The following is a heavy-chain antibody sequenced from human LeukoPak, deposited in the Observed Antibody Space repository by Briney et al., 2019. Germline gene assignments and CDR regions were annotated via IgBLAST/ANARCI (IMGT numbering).Heavy chain of an antibody. CDR3: ARASGSGSYYGIDH. V-gene: IGHV4-59*01. J-gene: IGHJ4*02. CDR2: IYYSGST. D-gene: IGHD3-10*01. CDR1: NGSLSSYY. Sequence: SETLSLTCTVSNGSLSSYYWSWIRQPPGKGLEWIGYIYYSGSTNYNSALQSRVTISLDTSKTQFSLKLKSVTAADTAVYYCARASGSGSYYGIDHWGQGILVTVSS.